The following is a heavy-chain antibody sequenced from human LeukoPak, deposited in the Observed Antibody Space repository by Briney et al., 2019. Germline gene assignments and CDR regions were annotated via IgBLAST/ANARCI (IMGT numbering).Heavy chain of an antibody. Sequence: GGSLRLSCAASGFTFSSYSMNWVRQAPGKGLEWVSFISSSRSYIYYADSVKGRFTISRDNAKNSLYLQMNSLRAEDTAVYYCARETGAQYSSSWYNYYYYYYMDVWGKGTTVTVSS. CDR3: ARETGAQYSSSWYNYYYYYYMDV. CDR2: ISSSRSYI. CDR1: GFTFSSYS. V-gene: IGHV3-21*01. D-gene: IGHD6-13*01. J-gene: IGHJ6*03.